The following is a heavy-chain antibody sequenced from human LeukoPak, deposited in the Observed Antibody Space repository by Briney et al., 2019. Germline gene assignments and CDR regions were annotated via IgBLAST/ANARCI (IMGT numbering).Heavy chain of an antibody. D-gene: IGHD2-15*01. J-gene: IGHJ4*02. CDR3: ARDGCSGGSCEYFDY. Sequence: PGGSLRLSCAASGFTVSSNFMTWVRQAPGKGLEWVSIIYSGGSTYNADSVKGRFTISRDNSKNTLYLQMNSLRAEDTAVYYCARDGCSGGSCEYFDYWGQGTLVTVSS. V-gene: IGHV3-66*01. CDR2: IYSGGST. CDR1: GFTVSSNF.